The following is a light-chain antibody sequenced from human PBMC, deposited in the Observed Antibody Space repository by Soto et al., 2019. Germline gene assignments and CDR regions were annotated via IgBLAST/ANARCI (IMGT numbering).Light chain of an antibody. Sequence: EIVLTQSPATLSLSPGERATLSCRASQSVSSYLAWYQQKPGQAPRLLIYGASTRAAGIPDRFSGSGSGTDFTLTITRLEPEDSAVYYCQQRRSWPPTITFGQGTRLEIK. CDR3: QQRRSWPPTIT. V-gene: IGKV3-11*01. CDR2: GAS. CDR1: QSVSSY. J-gene: IGKJ5*01.